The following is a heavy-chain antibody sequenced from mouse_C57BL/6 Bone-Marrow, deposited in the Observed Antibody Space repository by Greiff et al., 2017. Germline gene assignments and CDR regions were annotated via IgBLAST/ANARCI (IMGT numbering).Heavy chain of an antibody. V-gene: IGHV5-12*01. CDR2: ISNGGGST. Sequence: EVQVVESGGGLVQPGGSLKLSCAASGFTFSDYYMYWVRQTPEKRLEWVAYISNGGGSTYYPDTVKGRFTISRDNAKNTLYLQMSRLKSEDTAMYYCARPLYYDYDAWLAYWGQGTLVTVSA. D-gene: IGHD2-4*01. CDR3: ARPLYYDYDAWLAY. CDR1: GFTFSDYY. J-gene: IGHJ3*01.